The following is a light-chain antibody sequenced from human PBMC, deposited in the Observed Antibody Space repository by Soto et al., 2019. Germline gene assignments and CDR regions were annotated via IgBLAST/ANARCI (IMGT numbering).Light chain of an antibody. V-gene: IGLV2-14*01. CDR2: DVS. J-gene: IGLJ2*01. CDR1: SSDVGGYNY. Sequence: QSVLTQPASVSGSPGQSITISCTGTSSDVGGYNYVSWYQQHPGKAPKLMIYDVSNRPSGVSNRFSGSKSGNTASLTISELQAEDEADYYCSSYTSSSIVVFGGGTKVTVL. CDR3: SSYTSSSIVV.